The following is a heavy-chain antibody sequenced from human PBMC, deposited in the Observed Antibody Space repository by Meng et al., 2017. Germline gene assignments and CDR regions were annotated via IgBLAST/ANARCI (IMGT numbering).Heavy chain of an antibody. V-gene: IGHV5-51*01. J-gene: IGHJ3*02. CDR3: ASGGSSGWYQDAFDI. CDR2: IYPGDSDT. D-gene: IGHD6-19*01. CDR1: GYSFTSYW. Sequence: GESLKISCKGSGYSFTSYWIGWVRQMPGKGLEWMGIIYPGDSDTRYSPSFQGQVTISADKSISTAYLQWSSLKASDTAMYYCASGGSSGWYQDAFDIWGQGTMVTVSS.